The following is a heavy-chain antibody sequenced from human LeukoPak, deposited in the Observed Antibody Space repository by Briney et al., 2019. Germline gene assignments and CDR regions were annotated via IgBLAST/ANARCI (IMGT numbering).Heavy chain of an antibody. D-gene: IGHD4-11*01. Sequence: GGSLRLSCVVSGATFSTYAMSWVRQAPGKGLEWVSGIAGSNGNYVDYADSVKGRFTISRDNSKNTLYLQMNNLGAEDTAVYFCAKDGLPLVDFWGQGTLVTVSS. J-gene: IGHJ4*02. CDR2: IAGSNGNYV. CDR1: GATFSTYA. V-gene: IGHV3-23*01. CDR3: AKDGLPLVDF.